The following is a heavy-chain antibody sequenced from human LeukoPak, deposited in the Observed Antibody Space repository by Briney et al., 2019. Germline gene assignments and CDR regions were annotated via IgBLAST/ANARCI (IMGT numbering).Heavy chain of an antibody. CDR2: INPNSGGT. J-gene: IGHJ5*02. V-gene: IGHV1-2*02. D-gene: IGHD6-19*01. Sequence: ASVKVSCKASGYTFTGYYMHWVRQAPGQGLAWMGWINPNSGGTNYAQKFQGRVTMTRDTSISTAYMELSRLRSDDTAVYYCARILAVAGTRWFDPWGQGTLVTVSS. CDR3: ARILAVAGTRWFDP. CDR1: GYTFTGYY.